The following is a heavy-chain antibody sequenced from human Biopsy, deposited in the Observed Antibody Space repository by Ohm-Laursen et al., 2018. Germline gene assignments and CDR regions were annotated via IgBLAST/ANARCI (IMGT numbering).Heavy chain of an antibody. CDR3: ARLTGDPSY. J-gene: IGHJ4*02. V-gene: IGHV4-59*07. CDR1: GGSIKSYY. CDR2: IYYTGHT. Sequence: SDTLSLTCLVSGGSIKSYYWNWIRQSPGKGLEWIGFIYYTGHTNYNPSLKSRATISVDTSKNQFSLKVISVTAADTAVYYCARLTGDPSYWGQGILVTVSS. D-gene: IGHD7-27*01.